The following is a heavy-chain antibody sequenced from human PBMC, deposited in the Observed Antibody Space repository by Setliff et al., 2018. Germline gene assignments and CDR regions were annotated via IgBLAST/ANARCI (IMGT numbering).Heavy chain of an antibody. J-gene: IGHJ4*02. CDR3: AITEVHLSGDRPFDY. Sequence: ASVKVSCKASGHALSNYGISWVRQAPGQGLEWMGWVSGYNGDTKYAQKFQGRVTMTTDTSRSTAYMELRSLRSDDTAVYYCAITEVHLSGDRPFDYWGQGTLVTVSS. CDR2: VSGYNGDT. CDR1: GHALSNYG. V-gene: IGHV1-18*04. D-gene: IGHD7-27*01.